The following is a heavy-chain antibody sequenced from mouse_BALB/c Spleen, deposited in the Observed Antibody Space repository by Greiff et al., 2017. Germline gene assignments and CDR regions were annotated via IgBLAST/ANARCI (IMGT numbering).Heavy chain of an antibody. CDR1: GYSFTGYF. J-gene: IGHJ4*01. CDR2: INPYNGDT. D-gene: IGHD1-1*01. Sequence: VQLQQSGPELVKPGASVKISCKASGYSFTGYFMNWVMQSHGKSLEWIGRINPYNGDTFYNQKFKGKATLTVDKSSSTAHMELRSLASEDSAVYYCARDYGSDYAMDYWGQGTSVTVSS. CDR3: ARDYGSDYAMDY. V-gene: IGHV1-20*02.